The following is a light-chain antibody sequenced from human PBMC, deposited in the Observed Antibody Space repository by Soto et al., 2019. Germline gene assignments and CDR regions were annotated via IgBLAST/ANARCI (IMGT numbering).Light chain of an antibody. Sequence: DIQMTQSPSSLSASVGDRVTITCRASQSITTYLNWYRQKPGKAPKLLIYAASSLQSGVPSRFSGSGSGTEFTLTISSLQADDYATFYCQQYHTDWTSGQGTKVDIK. CDR1: QSITTY. J-gene: IGKJ1*01. V-gene: IGKV1-39*01. CDR3: QQYHTDWT. CDR2: AAS.